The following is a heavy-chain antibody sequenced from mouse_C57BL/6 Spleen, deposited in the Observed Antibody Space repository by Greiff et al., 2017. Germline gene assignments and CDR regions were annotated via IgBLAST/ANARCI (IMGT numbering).Heavy chain of an antibody. Sequence: QVQLQQPGAELVKPGASVKVSCKASGYTFTSYWMHWVKQRPGQGLEWIGRIHPSDSDTNYNQKFKGKATLTVDKSSSTAYMQRSSLTSEASAVYCCAISPLYGPLDYWGQGTTLTVSS. D-gene: IGHD1-1*01. CDR2: IHPSDSDT. J-gene: IGHJ2*01. CDR3: AISPLYGPLDY. V-gene: IGHV1-74*01. CDR1: GYTFTSYW.